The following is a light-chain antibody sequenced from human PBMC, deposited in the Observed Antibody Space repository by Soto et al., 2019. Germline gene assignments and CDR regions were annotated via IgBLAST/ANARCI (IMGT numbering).Light chain of an antibody. CDR3: CSYAGSSTYV. V-gene: IGLV2-23*01. J-gene: IGLJ1*01. CDR2: EAS. Sequence: QSALTQPASVSGSPGQSITISCTGTSSNVGIYNLVSWYQQHRGQAPKLLIYEASKRPSGISHRFSGSRSGTTASLTISGLQPQDEADYYCCSYAGSSTYVFGTGTKVTVL. CDR1: SSNVGIYNL.